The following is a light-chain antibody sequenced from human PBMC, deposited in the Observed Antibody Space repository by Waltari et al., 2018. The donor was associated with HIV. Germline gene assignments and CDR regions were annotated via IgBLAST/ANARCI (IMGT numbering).Light chain of an antibody. CDR2: GNT. J-gene: IGLJ3*02. CDR3: HSYDSGLGSVV. Sequence: QSLLTQPPSLSGAPGQTITISCTGSRSNLGAGYDVHWYQLLPGTAPKLLIYGNTNRPSGVPDRFSGSKSGTSASLAITGLQADDEADYYCHSYDSGLGSVVFGGGTKLTV. CDR1: RSNLGAGYD. V-gene: IGLV1-40*01.